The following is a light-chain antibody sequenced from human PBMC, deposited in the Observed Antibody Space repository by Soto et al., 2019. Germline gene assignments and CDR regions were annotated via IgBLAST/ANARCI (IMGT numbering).Light chain of an antibody. CDR1: QSVSSK. J-gene: IGKJ1*01. CDR3: QQYMDWPRT. CDR2: GAS. V-gene: IGKV3-15*01. Sequence: EIVITQSPATLSESPGERATLSCRASQSVSSKLAWYRQKPGQAPRLLIYGASSGATGVPARFSGSGSGTEFTLTISSLQSEDFAVYYCQQYMDWPRTFGQGTKVDIK.